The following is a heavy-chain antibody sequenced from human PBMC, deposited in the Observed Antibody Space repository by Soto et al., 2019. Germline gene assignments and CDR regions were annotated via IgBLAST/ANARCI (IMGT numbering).Heavy chain of an antibody. D-gene: IGHD4-4*01. Sequence: QLQLQESGSGLVKPSQTLSLTCAVSGGSISSGGYSWYWIRQPPGKGLEWIGYIYHSGSTYYNPSLKSRITISVDRSKNQVSRKLSSVTAADTAVYYCDRGMTTVTTLDYWGQGTLVTVSS. CDR3: DRGMTTVTTLDY. CDR1: GGSISSGGYS. J-gene: IGHJ4*02. CDR2: IYHSGST. V-gene: IGHV4-30-2*01.